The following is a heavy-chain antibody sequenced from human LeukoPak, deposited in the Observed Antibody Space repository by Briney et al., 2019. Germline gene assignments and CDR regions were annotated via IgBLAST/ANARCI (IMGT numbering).Heavy chain of an antibody. CDR1: GFTFNNYG. V-gene: IGHV3-49*04. CDR2: IRSKAYGGTT. J-gene: IGHJ4*02. Sequence: GGSLRLSCAASGFTFNNYGIHWVRQAPGKGVEWVGLIRSKAYGGTTEYAASVKGRFTISRDDSKSIAYLQMNSLKTEDTAVYYCTRTQPRSGGAAASDYWGQGTLVTVSS. CDR3: TRTQPRSGGAAASDY. D-gene: IGHD6-13*01.